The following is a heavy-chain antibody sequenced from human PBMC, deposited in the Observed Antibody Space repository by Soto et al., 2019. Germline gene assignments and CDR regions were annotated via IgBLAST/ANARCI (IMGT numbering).Heavy chain of an antibody. Sequence: QVQLVQSGAEVKEPGSSVKVSCKATGDLFNNYAFNWVRQAPGQGLEWMGRISPLFSTTNYAQKFQGRVTIGADELTTILYPEVSNLESEDTARYYCAASSSVAAAGYFKFWGQGTLFTVSP. CDR1: GDLFNNYA. CDR2: ISPLFSTT. J-gene: IGHJ4*02. CDR3: AASSSVAAAGYFKF. V-gene: IGHV1-69*01. D-gene: IGHD6-13*01.